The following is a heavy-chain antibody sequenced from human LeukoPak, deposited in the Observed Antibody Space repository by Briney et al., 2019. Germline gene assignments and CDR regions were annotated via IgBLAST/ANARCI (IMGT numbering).Heavy chain of an antibody. Sequence: ASVKVSCKVSGYTLNELSMHWVRQAPGKGLECMGGFDPEEGETIYTKKFQGRVTMTEDTSTDTAYMELSSLRSEDTAVYYCATLRFRYGDYPNWGQGTLVTVSS. CDR1: GYTLNELS. V-gene: IGHV1-24*01. D-gene: IGHD4-17*01. CDR2: FDPEEGET. CDR3: ATLRFRYGDYPN. J-gene: IGHJ4*02.